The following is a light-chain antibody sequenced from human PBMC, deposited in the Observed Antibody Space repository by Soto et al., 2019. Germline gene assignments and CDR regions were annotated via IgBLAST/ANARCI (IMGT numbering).Light chain of an antibody. J-gene: IGLJ1*01. CDR3: SSYTSSSTFYV. CDR1: SSDVGGSNY. V-gene: IGLV2-14*01. Sequence: QSVLTQPASVSGSPGQSITISCTGTSSDVGGSNYVSWYQQHPGKAPKLMIYEVSHRPSGVSNRFSGSQSGNTASLTISGLQGEDEADYYCSSYTSSSTFYVFGTGTKVTVL. CDR2: EVS.